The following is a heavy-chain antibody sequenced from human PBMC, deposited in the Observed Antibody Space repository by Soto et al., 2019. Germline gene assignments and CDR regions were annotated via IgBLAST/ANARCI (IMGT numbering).Heavy chain of an antibody. J-gene: IGHJ1*01. Sequence: GGSLRLSCAASGFTFSSYAMSWVRQAPGKGLEWVSALSYSGGSTYYADSVKGRFTISRDNSANTLYLQMNSLRAEDTAIYYCAKGAGAYSSGWHFQYWGQGTLVTVSS. CDR2: LSYSGGST. CDR1: GFTFSSYA. CDR3: AKGAGAYSSGWHFQY. V-gene: IGHV3-23*01. D-gene: IGHD6-19*01.